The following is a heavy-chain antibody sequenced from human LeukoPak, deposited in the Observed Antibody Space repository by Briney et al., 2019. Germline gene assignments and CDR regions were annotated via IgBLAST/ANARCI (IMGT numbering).Heavy chain of an antibody. CDR3: AKDRSAPHMLWNALDI. Sequence: PGGSLRLSCAASGFTFSSYWMSWVRQAPGRGLEWVANIKQDGSEKYYVDSLKGRFTISRDNAKNSLYLQMNSLRAEDTAVYYCAKDRSAPHMLWNALDIWGQGTMVTVSS. V-gene: IGHV3-7*01. CDR2: IKQDGSEK. D-gene: IGHD2-8*01. CDR1: GFTFSSYW. J-gene: IGHJ3*02.